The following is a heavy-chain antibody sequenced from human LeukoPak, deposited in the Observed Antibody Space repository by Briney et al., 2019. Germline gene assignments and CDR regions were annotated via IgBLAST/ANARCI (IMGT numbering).Heavy chain of an antibody. V-gene: IGHV1-69*04. CDR2: IIPILGIA. J-gene: IGHJ3*02. Sequence: SVKVSCKASGGTFSSYAISWVRQAPGQGLEWMGRIIPILGIANYAQKLQGRVTMTTDTSTSTAYMELRSLRSDDTAVYYCARDYYYDSSGYYYLYDTFDIWGQGTMVTVSS. CDR1: GGTFSSYA. CDR3: ARDYYYDSSGYYYLYDTFDI. D-gene: IGHD3-22*01.